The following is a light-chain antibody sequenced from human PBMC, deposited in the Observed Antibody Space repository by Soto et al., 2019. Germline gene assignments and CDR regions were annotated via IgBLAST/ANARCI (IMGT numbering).Light chain of an antibody. CDR2: GAS. V-gene: IGKV3-15*01. J-gene: IGKJ1*01. CDR1: QSVSSN. CDR3: QQYNNWLWT. Sequence: EIVMTQSPATLSMSPGDRATLSCWASQSVSSNLAWYQQKPGQAPRLLIYGASTRATGIPARFSGSGSGTEFTLTISSLQSEDFAINYCQQYNNWLWTFGQGTKVEIK.